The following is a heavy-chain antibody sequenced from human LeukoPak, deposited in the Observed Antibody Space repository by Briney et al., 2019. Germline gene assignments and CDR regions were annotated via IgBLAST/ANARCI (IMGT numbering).Heavy chain of an antibody. V-gene: IGHV3-23*01. CDR1: GFTFSSYA. J-gene: IGHJ4*02. Sequence: QSGGSLRLSCAASGFTFSSYAMSWVRQAPGKGLEWVSAISGSGGSTYYADSVKGRSTISRDNSKNTLYLQMNSLRAEDTAVYYCAKASTIVPPLYYFDYWGQGTLVTVSS. CDR3: AKASTIVPPLYYFDY. CDR2: ISGSGGST. D-gene: IGHD3-22*01.